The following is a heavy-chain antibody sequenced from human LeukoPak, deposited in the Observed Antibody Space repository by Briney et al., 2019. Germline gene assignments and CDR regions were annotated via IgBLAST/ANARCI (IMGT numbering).Heavy chain of an antibody. CDR1: GFTVSSSY. J-gene: IGHJ4*02. CDR3: ARVGVTEYFDS. D-gene: IGHD1-26*01. CDR2: IYSGGST. V-gene: IGHV3-53*01. Sequence: GGSLRLSCATSGFTVSSSYMSWVRQAPGKGLEWVSVIYSGGSTYYADSVTGRFTISRDNSKNTLYLQMNNLRAEDTALYYCARVGVTEYFDSWGQGTLVTVSS.